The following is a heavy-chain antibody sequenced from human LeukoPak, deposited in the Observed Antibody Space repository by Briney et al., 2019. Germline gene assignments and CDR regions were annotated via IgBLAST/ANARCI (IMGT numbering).Heavy chain of an antibody. CDR2: INHSGST. CDR3: ARGTPRLYYYDSSGYRLDY. D-gene: IGHD3-22*01. V-gene: IGHV4-34*01. J-gene: IGHJ4*02. CDR1: RGSFSGYY. Sequence: SETLSLTCAVYRGSFSGYYWSWIRQPPGKGLEWIGEINHSGSTNYNPSLKSRVTISVDTSKNQFSLKLSSVTAADTAVYYCARGTPRLYYYDSSGYRLDYWGQGTLVTVSS.